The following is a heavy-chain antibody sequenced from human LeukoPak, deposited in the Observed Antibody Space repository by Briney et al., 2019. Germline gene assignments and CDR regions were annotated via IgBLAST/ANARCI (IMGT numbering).Heavy chain of an antibody. V-gene: IGHV5-51*01. CDR1: GYSFASYW. J-gene: IGHJ4*02. Sequence: GESLQISCKGSGYSFASYWIGWLRQMPGKCLEWMGIIYPGETDTRYSPSFQGQVTISADKFISTAYPQWSSLKASDTAMYYCASRDYGDYWYWGQGTLVTVSS. D-gene: IGHD4-17*01. CDR2: IYPGETDT. CDR3: ASRDYGDYWY.